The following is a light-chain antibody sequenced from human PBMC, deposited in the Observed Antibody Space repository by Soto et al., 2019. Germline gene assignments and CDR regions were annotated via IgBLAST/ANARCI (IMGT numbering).Light chain of an antibody. CDR2: GAS. CDR1: QSVSSN. J-gene: IGKJ3*01. Sequence: EIVMTQSPATLSVSPGERATLSCRASQSVSSNLAWYQQKPGQAPRLLIYGASTRATGIPARFSGSGSGTEFILPISSLQSEVFAVYYCQQYNNWPPVTFGPGTKVDIK. V-gene: IGKV3D-15*01. CDR3: QQYNNWPPVT.